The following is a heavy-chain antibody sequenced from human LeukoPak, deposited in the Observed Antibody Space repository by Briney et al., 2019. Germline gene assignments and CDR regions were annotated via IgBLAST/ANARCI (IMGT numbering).Heavy chain of an antibody. CDR2: ISYDGSNK. CDR3: ARDLRDFWSGDFDY. D-gene: IGHD3-3*01. J-gene: IGHJ4*02. CDR1: GFTFSSYA. V-gene: IGHV3-30*04. Sequence: GRSLRLSCAASGFTFSSYAMHWVRQAPGKGLEWVAVISYDGSNKYYADSVKGRFTISRDNSKNTLYLQMNSLRAEDTAVYYCARDLRDFWSGDFDYWGQGTLVTVSS.